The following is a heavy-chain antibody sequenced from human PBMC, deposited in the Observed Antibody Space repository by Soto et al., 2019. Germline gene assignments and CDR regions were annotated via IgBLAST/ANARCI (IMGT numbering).Heavy chain of an antibody. CDR2: IIPIFGTA. D-gene: IGHD6-13*01. V-gene: IGHV1-69*06. J-gene: IGHJ6*02. Sequence: QVPLVQSGAEVKKPGSSVKVSCKASGGTFSSYAISWVRQAPGQGLEWMGGIIPIFGTANYAQKFQGRVTITADKSTSTAYMELSSLRSEDTAVYYCARDPYSSSLVYYGMDVWGQGTTVTVSS. CDR1: GGTFSSYA. CDR3: ARDPYSSSLVYYGMDV.